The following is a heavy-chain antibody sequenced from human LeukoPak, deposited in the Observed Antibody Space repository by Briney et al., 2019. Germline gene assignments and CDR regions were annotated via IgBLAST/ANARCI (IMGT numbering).Heavy chain of an antibody. CDR1: GYTFTGYY. J-gene: IGHJ6*02. V-gene: IGHV1-69*02. CDR2: IIPILGIA. Sequence: ASVTVSCKASGYTFTGYYMHWVRQAPGQGLEWMGRIIPILGIANYAQKFQSRVTITADKSTSTAYMELSSLRSEDTAVYYCARRGVTYGSGSPYYYYYGMDVWGQGTTVTVSS. CDR3: ARRGVTYGSGSPYYYYYGMDV. D-gene: IGHD3-10*01.